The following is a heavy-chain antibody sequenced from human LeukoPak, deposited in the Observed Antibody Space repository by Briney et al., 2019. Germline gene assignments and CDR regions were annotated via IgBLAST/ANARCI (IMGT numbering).Heavy chain of an antibody. V-gene: IGHV7-4-1*02. CDR2: IRTNTGSP. J-gene: IGHJ3*02. D-gene: IGHD2-15*01. CDR3: AKDLDSAAFDI. CDR1: GYTFTTYA. Sequence: GASVKVSCRASGYTFTTYAINWVRQAPGQGLEYMGWIRTNTGSPTYAQGFTGRFVFSLDTSVNTAYHQISSLKAEDTAVYYCAKDLDSAAFDIWGQGTMVTVSS.